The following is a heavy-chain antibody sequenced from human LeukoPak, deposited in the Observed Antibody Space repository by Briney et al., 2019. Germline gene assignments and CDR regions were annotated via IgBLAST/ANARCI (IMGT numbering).Heavy chain of an antibody. V-gene: IGHV4-61*01. CDR1: GGSISSSSYY. Sequence: SETLSLTCTVSGGSISSSSYYWSWIRQPPGKGLEWIGYIYYSGSTNYNPSLKSRVTISVDTSKNQFSLKLSSVTAADTAVYYCARVGSYDYYYGMDVWGQGTTVTVSS. J-gene: IGHJ6*02. D-gene: IGHD6-13*01. CDR3: ARVGSYDYYYGMDV. CDR2: IYYSGST.